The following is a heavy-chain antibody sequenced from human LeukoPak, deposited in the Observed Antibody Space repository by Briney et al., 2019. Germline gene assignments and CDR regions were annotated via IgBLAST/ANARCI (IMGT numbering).Heavy chain of an antibody. CDR2: IYYSGST. V-gene: IGHV4-39*07. CDR1: GGSISSSSYY. Sequence: KSSETLSLTCTVSGGSISSSSYYWGWIRQPPGKGLEWIGSIYYSGSTYYNPSLKSRVTISVDTSKNQFSLKLSSVTAADTAVYYCARGRYDHGDYVDPGFDYWGQGTLVTVSS. CDR3: ARGRYDHGDYVDPGFDY. J-gene: IGHJ4*02. D-gene: IGHD4-17*01.